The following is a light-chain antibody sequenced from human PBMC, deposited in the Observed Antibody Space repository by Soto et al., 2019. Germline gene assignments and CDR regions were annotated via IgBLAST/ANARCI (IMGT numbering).Light chain of an antibody. CDR2: DVA. Sequence: DVQMTQSPSTLSSSLGDSVTLTCRASQTIAGPWASYQLNQGEAPKILIYDVANLESGVTSRFSGSGSGTDFSLTIRRLEPDDFAIYYCQQNDCSRTFGPGTKVEIK. CDR3: QQNDCSRT. CDR1: QTIAGP. J-gene: IGKJ1*01. V-gene: IGKV1-5*01.